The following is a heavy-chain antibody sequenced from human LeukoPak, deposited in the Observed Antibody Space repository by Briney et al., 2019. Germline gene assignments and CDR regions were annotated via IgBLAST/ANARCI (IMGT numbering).Heavy chain of an antibody. J-gene: IGHJ4*02. D-gene: IGHD2-15*01. CDR3: ARGLGSCSGGSCYSDY. CDR1: GFTFSSYA. Sequence: GGSLRLSCAASGFTFSSYAMSWVRQAPGKGLEWVSAISGSGGSTYYADSVKGRFTISRDNSKNTLYLQMNSLRAEDTAVYYCARGLGSCSGGSCYSDYWGQGTLVTVSS. CDR2: ISGSGGST. V-gene: IGHV3-23*01.